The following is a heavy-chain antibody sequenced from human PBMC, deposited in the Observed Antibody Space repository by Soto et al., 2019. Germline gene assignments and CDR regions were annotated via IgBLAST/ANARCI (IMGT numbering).Heavy chain of an antibody. CDR1: GFTFLSFT. CDR3: TRDASRDSSARGWFDP. CDR2: ISSNSASI. J-gene: IGHJ5*02. Sequence: PGGSLRLSCAACGFTFLSFTMNWVRQAPGKGLEWVSTISSNSASIYYTDALRGRFTISRDNAKNSLHLQMNSLRAEDTAVYYCTRDASRDSSARGWFDPWGPGTLVSVSS. V-gene: IGHV3-21*01. D-gene: IGHD6-13*01.